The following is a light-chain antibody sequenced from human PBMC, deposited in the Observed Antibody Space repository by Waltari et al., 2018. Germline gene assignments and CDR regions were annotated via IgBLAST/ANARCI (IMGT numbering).Light chain of an antibody. CDR3: QQYKSYPKS. Sequence: DIQMTQSPSTLSASVGDRVTITCRASQSINVWLAWYQQKPGKAPKFLIYAASSLESGVPSRFRGTGSGTEFTLTISSLQPDDFATYYCQQYKSYPKSFGQGTKVEIK. CDR1: QSINVW. J-gene: IGKJ1*01. V-gene: IGKV1-5*03. CDR2: AAS.